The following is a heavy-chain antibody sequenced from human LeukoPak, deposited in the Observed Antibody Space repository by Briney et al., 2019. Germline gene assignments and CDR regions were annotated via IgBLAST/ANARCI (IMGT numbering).Heavy chain of an antibody. Sequence: ASVTVSCKASGYTFISYYIHWVRQAPGQGLEWMGIINPSGGSRSYAQRFQGRVAMTSDTSTRTVYMELSSLRFEDTAVYYCARDEVEGDAFDIWGQGTMVTVSS. D-gene: IGHD5-24*01. V-gene: IGHV1-46*01. CDR3: ARDEVEGDAFDI. CDR1: GYTFISYY. CDR2: INPSGGSR. J-gene: IGHJ3*02.